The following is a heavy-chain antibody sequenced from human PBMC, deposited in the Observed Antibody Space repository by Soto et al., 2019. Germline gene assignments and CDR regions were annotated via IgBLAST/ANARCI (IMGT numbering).Heavy chain of an antibody. CDR2: ISVYHGNT. CDR3: SKDCSGASCRFEI. D-gene: IGHD2-15*01. Sequence: QVQLVQSGTEVKKPGASVKVSCKASGYTFGKYGISWVRQAPGQGLEWVGWISVYHGNTVHAQKFRGRVNMTTDTTTRTAFMEVGSLKSGGPDIYYCSKDCSGASCRFEIWGQGTLVPVSS. J-gene: IGHJ4*01. V-gene: IGHV1-18*01. CDR1: GYTFGKYG.